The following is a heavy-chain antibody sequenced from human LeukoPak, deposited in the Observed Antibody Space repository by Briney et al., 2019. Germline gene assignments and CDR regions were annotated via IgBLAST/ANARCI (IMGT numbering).Heavy chain of an antibody. CDR2: INHEGGGI. Sequence: GGSLRLSCAASGFTFSESWMTWVRQVPGQGLEWVAHINHEGGGIQYVDSVKGRFTISRDSAKGSVYLQMNSLRAEDTAIYHCATYINWVAGDVWGQGTTVIVSS. D-gene: IGHD1-1*01. J-gene: IGHJ6*02. CDR3: ATYINWVAGDV. V-gene: IGHV3-7*01. CDR1: GFTFSESW.